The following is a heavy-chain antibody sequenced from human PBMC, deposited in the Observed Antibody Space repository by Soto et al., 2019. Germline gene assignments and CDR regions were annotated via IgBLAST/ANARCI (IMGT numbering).Heavy chain of an antibody. D-gene: IGHD2-8*01. V-gene: IGHV4-34*01. CDR3: ARGVRDIVLMVYAVGVNWFDP. J-gene: IGHJ5*02. Sequence: ASETLSLTCAVYGGSFSGYYWSWIRQPPGKGLEWIGEINHSGSTNYNPSLKSRVTISVDTSKNQLSLKLSSVTAADTAVYYCARGVRDIVLMVYAVGVNWFDPWGQGTLVTVSS. CDR1: GGSFSGYY. CDR2: INHSGST.